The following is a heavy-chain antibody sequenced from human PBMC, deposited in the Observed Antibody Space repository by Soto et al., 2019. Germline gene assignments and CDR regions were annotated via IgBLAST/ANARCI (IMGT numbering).Heavy chain of an antibody. CDR1: GGTFSSYS. D-gene: IGHD4-17*01. J-gene: IGHJ4*02. CDR2: IIPIFGTA. CDR3: ARITSYGGNDGAVDY. Sequence: SVKVSCKASGGTFSSYSISWVRQAPGQGLEWMGGIIPIFGTANYAQKFQGRVTITADESTSTAYMELSSLRSEDTAVYYCARITSYGGNDGAVDYWGQGTLVTVSS. V-gene: IGHV1-69*13.